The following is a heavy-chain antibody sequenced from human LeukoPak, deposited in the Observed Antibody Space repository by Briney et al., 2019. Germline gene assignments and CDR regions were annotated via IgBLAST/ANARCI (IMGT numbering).Heavy chain of an antibody. V-gene: IGHV3-21*01. D-gene: IGHD3-22*01. J-gene: IGHJ4*02. Sequence: GGSLRLSCAASGFTFSSYSMNWVRQAPGKGLEWVSSISSSSYIYYADSVKGRFTISRDNAKNSLYLQMNSLRAEDTAVYYCARDRGSGYYHFDYWGQGTLVTVSS. CDR1: GFTFSSYS. CDR2: ISSSSYI. CDR3: ARDRGSGYYHFDY.